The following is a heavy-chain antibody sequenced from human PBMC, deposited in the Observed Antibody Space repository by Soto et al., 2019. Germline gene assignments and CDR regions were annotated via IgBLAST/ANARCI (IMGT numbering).Heavy chain of an antibody. D-gene: IGHD3-3*01. CDR3: SRHGKVGTIFGGVYGMDV. Sequence: QLQLQESGPGLVKPSETLSLICTVSGGSIRSSDYSWGWIRQPPGKGREWIGSIYYSGRTYYNRSLKSRLTISVDTSKHQFSLKLSSVTAADRAVYYCSRHGKVGTIFGGVYGMDVWGQGTTVTVSS. CDR1: GGSIRSSDYS. V-gene: IGHV4-39*01. J-gene: IGHJ6*02. CDR2: IYYSGRT.